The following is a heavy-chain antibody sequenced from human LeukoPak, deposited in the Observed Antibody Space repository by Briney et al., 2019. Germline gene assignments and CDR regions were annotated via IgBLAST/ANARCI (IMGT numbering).Heavy chain of an antibody. CDR3: ARGPGWNYFDY. CDR2: FYSGGST. Sequence: PGGSLRLSCAAFGFTVSSKYMSWVRQAPGKGLEWVSVFYSGGSTYYAGSVKGRFTISRDNSKNTLYFQMNSLRAEDTAVYYCARGPGWNYFDYWGQGTLVTVSS. J-gene: IGHJ4*02. D-gene: IGHD6-19*01. CDR1: GFTVSSKY. V-gene: IGHV3-66*01.